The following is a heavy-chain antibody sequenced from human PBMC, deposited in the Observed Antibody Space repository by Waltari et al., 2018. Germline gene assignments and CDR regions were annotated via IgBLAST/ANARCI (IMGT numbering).Heavy chain of an antibody. CDR1: GGYISSSSYY. D-gene: IGHD3-10*02. CDR2: VYYSGST. CDR3: ARCSGTYYSDFDY. J-gene: IGHJ4*02. V-gene: IGHV4-39*01. Sequence: QLQLQESGPGLVKPSETLSLTCTVSGGYISSSSYYWGRMRQPPGKGLEWIGSVYYSGSTYYNPSLKSRVTISVDTSKNQFSLKLSSVTAADTAVYFCARCSGTYYSDFDYWGQGTLVIVSS.